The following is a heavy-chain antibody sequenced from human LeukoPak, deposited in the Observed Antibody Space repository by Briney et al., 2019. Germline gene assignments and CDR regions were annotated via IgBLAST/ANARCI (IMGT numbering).Heavy chain of an antibody. J-gene: IGHJ6*03. V-gene: IGHV3-30*02. CDR3: ARDGNFWSGYYTPLGYYYMDV. Sequence: GGSLRLSCAASGFTFSSYGMHWVRQAPGKGLEWVAFIWYDGSNKYYADSVKGRFTISRDNSKNTLYLQMNSLRAEDTAVYYCARDGNFWSGYYTPLGYYYMDVWGKGTTVTVSS. D-gene: IGHD3-3*01. CDR2: IWYDGSNK. CDR1: GFTFSSYG.